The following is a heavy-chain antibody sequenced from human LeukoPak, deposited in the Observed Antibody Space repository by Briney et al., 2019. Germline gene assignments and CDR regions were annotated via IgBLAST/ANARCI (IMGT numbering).Heavy chain of an antibody. J-gene: IGHJ2*01. D-gene: IGHD2-21*02. CDR3: AKNSPLGVTAIWSRYFDL. V-gene: IGHV3-23*01. Sequence: PGGSLRLSCAASGFTFSSYAMSWVRQAPGKGLEWVSAISGSGGSTYYADSVKGRFTISRDNSKNTLYLQMNSLRAEDTAVYYCAKNSPLGVTAIWSRYFDLWGRGTLVTVSS. CDR2: ISGSGGST. CDR1: GFTFSSYA.